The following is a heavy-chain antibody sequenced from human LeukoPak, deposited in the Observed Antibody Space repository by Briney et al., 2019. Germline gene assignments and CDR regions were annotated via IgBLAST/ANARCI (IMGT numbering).Heavy chain of an antibody. CDR2: ISYDGSNK. Sequence: PGRSLRLSCAASGFTFSSCAMHWVRQAPGKGLEWVAVISYDGSNKYYADSVKGRFTISRDNSKNTLYLQMNSLRAEDTAVYYCARDTSAAGTGWFDPWGQGTLVTVSS. CDR1: GFTFSSCA. CDR3: ARDTSAAGTGWFDP. J-gene: IGHJ5*02. V-gene: IGHV3-30*01. D-gene: IGHD6-13*01.